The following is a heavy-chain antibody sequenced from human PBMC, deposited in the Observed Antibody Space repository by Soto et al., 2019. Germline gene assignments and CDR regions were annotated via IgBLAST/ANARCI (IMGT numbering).Heavy chain of an antibody. CDR1: GYSFTSHW. Sequence: EVQLVQSGAEVKKPGESLRISCKGSGYSFTSHWISWVRQMPGKGLEWMGRIDPSDSYTSYSPSFQGHVTISADKSISTVYLQWSSLQASDTATYYCARGDTALSYWYFDLWGRGTLVTVSS. CDR3: ARGDTALSYWYFDL. J-gene: IGHJ2*01. V-gene: IGHV5-10-1*01. D-gene: IGHD5-18*01. CDR2: IDPSDSYT.